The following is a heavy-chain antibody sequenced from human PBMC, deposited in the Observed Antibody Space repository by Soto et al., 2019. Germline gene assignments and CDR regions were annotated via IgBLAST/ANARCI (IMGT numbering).Heavy chain of an antibody. CDR3: ARAAFSAGNWYFDL. CDR2: ISSSSSYI. D-gene: IGHD6-19*01. Sequence: EVQLVESGGGQVKPGGSLRLSCAASGFTFSSYSMNWVRQAPGKGLEWVSSISSSSSYIYYADSVKGRFTISRDNAKNSLYLQMNSLRAEDTAVYYCARAAFSAGNWYFDLWGRGTLVTVSS. V-gene: IGHV3-21*01. J-gene: IGHJ2*01. CDR1: GFTFSSYS.